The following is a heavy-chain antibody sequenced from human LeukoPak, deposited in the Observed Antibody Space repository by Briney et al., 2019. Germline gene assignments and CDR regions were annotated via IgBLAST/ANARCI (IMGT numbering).Heavy chain of an antibody. D-gene: IGHD3-22*01. J-gene: IGHJ5*02. Sequence: SETLSLTCTVSGGSISSGSYYWGWIRQPPGKGLEWIGSIYYSGSTYYNPSLKSRVTISVDTSKNQFSLKLSSVTAADTAVYYCARAPITMIVVVISSWFDPWGQGTLVTVSS. V-gene: IGHV4-39*07. CDR1: GGSISSGSYY. CDR3: ARAPITMIVVVISSWFDP. CDR2: IYYSGST.